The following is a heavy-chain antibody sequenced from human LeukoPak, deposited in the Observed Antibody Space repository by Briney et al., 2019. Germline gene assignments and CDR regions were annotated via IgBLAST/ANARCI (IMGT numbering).Heavy chain of an antibody. CDR2: ISSSGNTI. D-gene: IGHD2-8*02. Sequence: GGSLRLSCAASGFTFSDYYMSWIRQAPGKGLEWVSYISSSGNTIYYADSVKGRFTISRDNAKNSLYLQMNSLRAEDTAVYYCARDRLSFPTGAFDIWGQGTMVTVSS. J-gene: IGHJ3*02. CDR3: ARDRLSFPTGAFDI. CDR1: GFTFSDYY. V-gene: IGHV3-11*04.